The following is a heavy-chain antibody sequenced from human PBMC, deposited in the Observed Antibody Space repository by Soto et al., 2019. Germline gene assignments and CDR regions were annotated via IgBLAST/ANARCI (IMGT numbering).Heavy chain of an antibody. Sequence: QVQLVQSGAEVKKPGSSVTVSCKASGGTFGNSAISWVRQAPGQGLEWMGGIIPIFPTPAYAQKFQGRVTITPDESTTTAYMELTSLRSEDTAVYYCARDKDRQQLGGNYYYGIDVWGQGTTVTVSS. CDR3: ARDKDRQQLGGNYYYGIDV. J-gene: IGHJ6*02. D-gene: IGHD3-3*02. CDR1: GGTFGNSA. CDR2: IIPIFPTP. V-gene: IGHV1-69*05.